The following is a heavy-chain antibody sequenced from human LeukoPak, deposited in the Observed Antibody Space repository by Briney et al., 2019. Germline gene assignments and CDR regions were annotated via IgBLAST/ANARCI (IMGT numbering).Heavy chain of an antibody. CDR3: AREPDYSPISKSYDSSGYDTDY. Sequence: SQTLSLTCAISGDSVSSNSPAWNWIRQSPSRGLEWLGRTYYRTKWYNDYAISVTSRITINPDTSKNQFSLKLSSVTAADTAVYYCAREPDYSPISKSYDSSGYDTDYWGQGTLVTVSS. CDR1: GDSVSSNSPA. D-gene: IGHD3-22*01. J-gene: IGHJ4*02. V-gene: IGHV6-1*01. CDR2: TYYRTKWYN.